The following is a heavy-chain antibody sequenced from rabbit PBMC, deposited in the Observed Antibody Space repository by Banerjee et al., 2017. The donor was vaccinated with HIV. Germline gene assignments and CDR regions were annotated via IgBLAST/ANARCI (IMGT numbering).Heavy chain of an antibody. V-gene: IGHV1S40*01. CDR3: ARDPTYTSGCRFNL. J-gene: IGHJ4*01. CDR2: IYAGSSGST. CDR1: GFSFSNNYV. Sequence: QSLEESGGGLVQPEGSLTLTCTASGFSFSNNYVMCWVRQAPGKGLEWIACIYAGSSGSTYYASWAKGRFTISKTSSTTVTLQMTSLTAADTATYFCARDPTYTSGCRFNLWGPGTLVTVS. D-gene: IGHD4-1*01.